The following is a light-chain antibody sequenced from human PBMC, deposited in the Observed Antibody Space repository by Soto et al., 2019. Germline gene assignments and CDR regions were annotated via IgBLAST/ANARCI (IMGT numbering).Light chain of an antibody. Sequence: EIVMTQSPATLSVSLGASATLSCRASQSVSTNLAWYQQKPGQVPRVLIYGASTRATEIPARFSGSGSGTEFTLTSDSLQSEDFAVYYCQQYNNWPRTFGQGTKGDIK. CDR1: QSVSTN. J-gene: IGKJ1*01. CDR2: GAS. CDR3: QQYNNWPRT. V-gene: IGKV3-15*01.